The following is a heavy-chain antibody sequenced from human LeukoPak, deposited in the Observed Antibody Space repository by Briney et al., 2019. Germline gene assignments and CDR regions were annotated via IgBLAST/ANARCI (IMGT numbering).Heavy chain of an antibody. CDR1: GGTFSSYA. D-gene: IGHD2-21*02. V-gene: IGHV1-69*05. CDR2: IIPIFGTG. Sequence: SVKVSCKASGGTFSSYAISWVRQAPGQGLEWMGRIIPIFGTGNYAQNFQGRVTITTDEATSTAYMELSSLRSEDTAVYYCASSGGGDCYSCGYFDYWGQGTLVTVSS. CDR3: ASSGGGDCYSCGYFDY. J-gene: IGHJ4*02.